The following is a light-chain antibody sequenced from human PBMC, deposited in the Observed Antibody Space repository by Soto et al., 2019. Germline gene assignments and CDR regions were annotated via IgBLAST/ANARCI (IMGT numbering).Light chain of an antibody. CDR2: EVT. CDR1: SGDIGSYNR. Sequence: QSALTQPASVSGSPGQSITISCTGTSGDIGSYNRVSWYQQHPGKAPKLIIYEVTDRPSGVSNRFSGSKSGNTASLTISGLQAEDEAEYYCASLTTTNFVFGSGTKLTVL. CDR3: ASLTTTNFV. V-gene: IGLV2-14*01. J-gene: IGLJ1*01.